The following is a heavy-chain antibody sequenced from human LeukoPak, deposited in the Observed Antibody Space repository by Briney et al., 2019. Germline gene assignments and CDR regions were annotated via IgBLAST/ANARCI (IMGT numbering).Heavy chain of an antibody. V-gene: IGHV1-2*02. CDR3: EISGSGSYRWFDR. Sequence: ASVTVSFKASGYTLTRYYMHWVRQAPGQRLEWIGWSNTNSGGTKYGQKFQGRVTMARDTCISTAYMELSRLRSDDTAVYSCEISGSGSYRWFDRWRQGTLVTVSS. J-gene: IGHJ5*02. D-gene: IGHD3-10*01. CDR1: GYTLTRYY. CDR2: SNTNSGGT.